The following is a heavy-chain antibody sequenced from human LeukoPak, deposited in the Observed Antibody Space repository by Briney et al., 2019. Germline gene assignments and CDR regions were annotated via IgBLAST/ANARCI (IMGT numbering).Heavy chain of an antibody. CDR1: GYSFTTYW. V-gene: IGHV5-51*01. Sequence: GESLKISCKGSGYSFTTYWIGWVRQVPGKGLEWMGIIYPCDSDTRYSPSFQGQVTVSADKSISTAYLQWSSLKASDTAMYYCARRRDERGYKDIFDIWGQGTMVTVSS. CDR2: IYPCDSDT. J-gene: IGHJ3*02. CDR3: ARRRDERGYKDIFDI. D-gene: IGHD5-18*01.